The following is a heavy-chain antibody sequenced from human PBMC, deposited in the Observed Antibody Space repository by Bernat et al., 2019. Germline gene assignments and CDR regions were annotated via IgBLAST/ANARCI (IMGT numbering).Heavy chain of an antibody. CDR1: GGSISSGDYY. V-gene: IGHV4-30-4*01. CDR3: ARAQYYDFWSGYFYGYYFDY. D-gene: IGHD3-3*01. Sequence: QVQLQESGPGLVKPSQTLSLTCTVSGGSISSGDYYWSWIRQPPGKGLERIGYIYYSGSTYYNPSLKSRVTISVDTSKNQFSLKLSSVTAADTAVYYCARAQYYDFWSGYFYGYYFDYWGQGTLVTVSS. CDR2: IYYSGST. J-gene: IGHJ4*02.